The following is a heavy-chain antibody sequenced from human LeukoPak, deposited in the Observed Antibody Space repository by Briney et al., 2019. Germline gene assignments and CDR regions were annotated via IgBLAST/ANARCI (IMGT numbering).Heavy chain of an antibody. CDR2: INSDGSST. V-gene: IGHV3-74*01. CDR3: ARDRDRWSCMDV. Sequence: GGSLRLSCAASGFTLSSYWMHWVRQAPGKGLVWVSRINSDGSSTSYADSVKGRFTISRDNAKNTLYLQMNSLRAEDTAVYYCARDRDRWSCMDVWGKGTTVTVSS. CDR1: GFTLSSYW. J-gene: IGHJ6*03. D-gene: IGHD4-23*01.